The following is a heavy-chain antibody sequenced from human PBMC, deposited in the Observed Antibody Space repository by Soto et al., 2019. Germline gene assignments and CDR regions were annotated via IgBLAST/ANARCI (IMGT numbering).Heavy chain of an antibody. V-gene: IGHV4-39*01. CDR1: GGSISSSSYY. Sequence: SETLSLTCTVSGGSISSSSYYWGWIRQPPGKGLEWIGSIYYSGSTYYNPSLKSRVTISVDTSKNQFSLKLSSVTAADTAVYYCARLDYGDHRRFDYWGQGTLVTVSS. J-gene: IGHJ4*02. CDR3: ARLDYGDHRRFDY. D-gene: IGHD4-17*01. CDR2: IYYSGST.